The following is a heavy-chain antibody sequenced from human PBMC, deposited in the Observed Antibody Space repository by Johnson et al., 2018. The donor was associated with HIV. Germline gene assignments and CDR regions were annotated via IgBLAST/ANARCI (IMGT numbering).Heavy chain of an antibody. D-gene: IGHD4-23*01. CDR3: AKGTTVVTPELAFVI. CDR2: IFTVGDV. CDR1: GITVSSNY. J-gene: IGHJ3*02. Sequence: VQLVESGGGLVKPGGSLRLSCAASGITVSSNYMSWVRQAPGKGLEWVSVIFTVGDVYYADSVKGRFTISRDNSKNTLYLQMYSLRAEDTALYYCAKGTTVVTPELAFVIWGQGTMVTVSS. V-gene: IGHV3-66*02.